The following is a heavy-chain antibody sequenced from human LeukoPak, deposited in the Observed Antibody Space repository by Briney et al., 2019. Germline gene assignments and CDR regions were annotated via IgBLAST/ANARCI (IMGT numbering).Heavy chain of an antibody. V-gene: IGHV3-53*01. J-gene: IGHJ4*02. Sequence: PGGTLRLSCAASGFTVSTNYLSWVRQAPGKGLEWVSVIYAGGAAYYADYVKGRFTISRDTSNNTLILQMHSLGVEDTAVYYCARSTSYHFDSWGQGTLVTVSS. CDR1: GFTVSTNY. D-gene: IGHD2-2*01. CDR2: IYAGGAA. CDR3: ARSTSYHFDS.